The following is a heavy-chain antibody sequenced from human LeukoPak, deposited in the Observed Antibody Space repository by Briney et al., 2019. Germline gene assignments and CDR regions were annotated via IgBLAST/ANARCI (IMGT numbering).Heavy chain of an antibody. CDR3: AKKAVGTHADAFDI. CDR2: IKQDGGEK. D-gene: IGHD4-23*01. CDR1: GFTFSNYW. J-gene: IGHJ3*02. Sequence: GGSLRLSCAASGFTFSNYWVNWVRQAPGKGLQWVANIKQDGGEKYYVDSVKGRFTISRDNSKNTLYLQMNSLRAEDTAVYYCAKKAVGTHADAFDIWGQGTMVTVSS. V-gene: IGHV3-7*01.